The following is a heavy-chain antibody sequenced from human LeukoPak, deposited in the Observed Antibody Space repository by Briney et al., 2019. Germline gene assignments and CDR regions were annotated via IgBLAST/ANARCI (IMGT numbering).Heavy chain of an antibody. CDR2: IRSKAYGGTT. CDR3: TRDLRADYYDSSGYYYPTFDY. V-gene: IGHV3-49*03. D-gene: IGHD3-22*01. J-gene: IGHJ4*02. CDR1: GFTFGDYA. Sequence: GGSLRLSCTASGFTFGDYAMGWFRQAPGKGLEWVGFIRSKAYGGTTEYAASVKGRFTISRDDSKSIAYLQMNSLKTEDTAVYYCTRDLRADYYDSSGYYYPTFDYWGQGTLVTVSS.